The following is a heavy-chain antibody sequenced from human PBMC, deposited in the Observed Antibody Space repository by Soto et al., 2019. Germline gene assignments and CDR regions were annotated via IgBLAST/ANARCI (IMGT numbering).Heavy chain of an antibody. D-gene: IGHD2-15*01. CDR2: MYYSGST. CDR1: GGSISSGGYY. Sequence: QVQLQESGPGLVKPSQTLSLTCTVSGGSISSGGYYWSWIRQHPGKGLEWIGYMYYSGSTYYNSSLKSRVTISVDTSKNQFSLKLSSVTAADTAVYYCARGCGSGGSCYNYYGMDVWGQGTTVTVSS. CDR3: ARGCGSGGSCYNYYGMDV. V-gene: IGHV4-31*03. J-gene: IGHJ6*02.